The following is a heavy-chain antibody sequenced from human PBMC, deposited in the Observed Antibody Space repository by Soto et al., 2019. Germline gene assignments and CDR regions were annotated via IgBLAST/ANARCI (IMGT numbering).Heavy chain of an antibody. CDR2: IIPILGIA. J-gene: IGHJ4*02. CDR1: GGTFSSYT. CDR3: ARHCSSTSCFNTVDY. D-gene: IGHD2-2*01. V-gene: IGHV1-69*02. Sequence: SVKVSCKASGGTFSSYTISWVRQAPGQGLEWMGRIIPILGIANYAQKFQGRVTITADKSTSTAYMELSSLRSEDTAVYYCARHCSSTSCFNTVDYWGQGTLVTVSS.